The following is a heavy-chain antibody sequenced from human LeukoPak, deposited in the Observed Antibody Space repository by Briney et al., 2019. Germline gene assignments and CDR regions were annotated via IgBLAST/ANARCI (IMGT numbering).Heavy chain of an antibody. Sequence: SETLSLTCAVYGGSFSGYYWSWIRQPPGKGLEWIGEINHSGSTNYNPSLKSRVTISVDTSKNQFYLKLSSVTAADTAVYYCAGCYEYGGNWRDYWGQGTLATVSS. CDR3: AGCYEYGGNWRDY. CDR1: GGSFSGYY. D-gene: IGHD4-23*01. V-gene: IGHV4-34*01. CDR2: INHSGST. J-gene: IGHJ4*02.